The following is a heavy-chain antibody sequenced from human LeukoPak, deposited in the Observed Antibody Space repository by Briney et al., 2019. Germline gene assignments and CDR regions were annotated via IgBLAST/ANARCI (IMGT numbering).Heavy chain of an antibody. J-gene: IGHJ4*02. CDR3: ATLVVVTDPYYFDY. CDR2: IIPILGIA. D-gene: IGHD2-21*02. V-gene: IGHV1-69*04. CDR1: GGTFSSYA. Sequence: GASVKVSCKASGGTFSSYAISWVRQAPGQGLEWMGRIIPILGIANYAQKFQGRVTITADKSTSTAYMELSSLRSEDTAVYYCATLVVVTDPYYFDYWGQGTLVTVSS.